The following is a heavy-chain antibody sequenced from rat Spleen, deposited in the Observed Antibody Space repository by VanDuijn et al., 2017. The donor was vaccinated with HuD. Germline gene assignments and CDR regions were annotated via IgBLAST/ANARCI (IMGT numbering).Heavy chain of an antibody. CDR2: IWPGGKT. Sequence: QVQLKESGPGLVQPSQTLSLTCTVSGFSLTSYNVHWVRQPTGKGLEWMGIIWPGGKTDYNSALRSRLSISRDTSKSQVFLKMNNLQTEDTATYCCAREDNNFGFDYWGQGVLVTVSS. D-gene: IGHD1-10*01. J-gene: IGHJ2*01. CDR1: GFSLTSYN. V-gene: IGHV2-30*01. CDR3: AREDNNFGFDY.